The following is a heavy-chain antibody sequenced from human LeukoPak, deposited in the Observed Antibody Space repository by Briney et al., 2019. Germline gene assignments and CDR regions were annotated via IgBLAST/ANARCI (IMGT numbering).Heavy chain of an antibody. Sequence: GGTLRLSCAASGFTFSSYWMHWVRQAPGKGLVWVSRINSDGSRTSYADSVKGRFTISRDNAKNTLYLQMNSLRAEDTAVYYCARDWGVSARPGYMDVWGKGTTVTVSS. CDR2: INSDGSRT. CDR1: GFTFSSYW. D-gene: IGHD6-6*01. CDR3: ARDWGVSARPGYMDV. V-gene: IGHV3-74*01. J-gene: IGHJ6*03.